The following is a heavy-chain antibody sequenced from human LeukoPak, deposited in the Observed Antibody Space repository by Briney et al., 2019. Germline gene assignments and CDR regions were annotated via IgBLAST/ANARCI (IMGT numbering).Heavy chain of an antibody. CDR2: IYYSGST. V-gene: IGHV4-59*01. Sequence: PSETLSLTCAVYGGSISSYYWSWIRQPPGKGLEWIGYIYYSGSTNYNPSLKSRVTISVDTSKNQFSLKLSSVTAADTAVYYCARHSSSWYGVDYWGQGTLVTVSS. D-gene: IGHD6-13*01. J-gene: IGHJ4*02. CDR3: ARHSSSWYGVDY. CDR1: GGSISSYY.